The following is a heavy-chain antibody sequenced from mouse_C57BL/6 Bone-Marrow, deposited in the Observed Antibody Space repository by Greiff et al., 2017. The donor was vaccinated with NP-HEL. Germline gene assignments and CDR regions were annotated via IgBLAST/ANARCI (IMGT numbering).Heavy chain of an antibody. CDR2: IDPEDGET. D-gene: IGHD2-5*01. V-gene: IGHV14-2*01. Sequence: EVKLMESGAELVKPGASVKLSCTASGFNIKDYYMHWVKQRTEQGLEWIGRIDPEDGETKYAPQFKGKATITADTSSNTAYLQLSSLTSEDTAVYYCARGNYSNYRDAMDYWGQGTSVTVSS. J-gene: IGHJ4*01. CDR1: GFNIKDYY. CDR3: ARGNYSNYRDAMDY.